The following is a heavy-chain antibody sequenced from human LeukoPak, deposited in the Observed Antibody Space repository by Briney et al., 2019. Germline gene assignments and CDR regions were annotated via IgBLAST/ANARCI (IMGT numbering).Heavy chain of an antibody. V-gene: IGHV3-48*03. J-gene: IGHJ4*02. Sequence: AGGSLRLSCAASGFTFSSYEMNWVRQAPGRGLEWVSFISRSGTTIYYADSVKGRFTISRDNAKNSLHLQMNSLRAEDTAVYYCARVLPHSDPLDYWGQGTLVTVSS. CDR2: ISRSGTTI. CDR1: GFTFSSYE. CDR3: ARVLPHSDPLDY. D-gene: IGHD2-15*01.